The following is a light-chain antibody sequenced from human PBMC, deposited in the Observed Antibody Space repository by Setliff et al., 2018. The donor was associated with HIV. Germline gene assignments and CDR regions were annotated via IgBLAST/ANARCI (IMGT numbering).Light chain of an antibody. CDR2: DVI. CDR1: SSDVGGYYS. Sequence: QSALTQPASVSGSPGQSITISCTVISSDVGGYYSVSWYQQHPGKAPKLMIYDVINRPSGVSNRFSGSRSGNTASLTISGLQVEDEVDYYCSSYTTSSTLYVFGPGTKVTVL. J-gene: IGLJ1*01. CDR3: SSYTTSSTLYV. V-gene: IGLV2-14*03.